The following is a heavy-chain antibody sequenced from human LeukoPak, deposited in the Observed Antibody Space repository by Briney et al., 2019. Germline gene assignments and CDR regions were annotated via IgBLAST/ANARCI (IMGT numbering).Heavy chain of an antibody. CDR1: GGSISSYY. V-gene: IGHV4-59*01. Sequence: PSETLSLTCTVSGGSISSYYWSWIRQPPGKGLEWIGYIYYSGSTNYNPSLKSRVTISVDTSKNQFSLKLSSVTAADTAVYYCAREGPPTDCSGGSCYSFYAFDIWGQGTMVTVSS. D-gene: IGHD2-15*01. J-gene: IGHJ3*02. CDR2: IYYSGST. CDR3: AREGPPTDCSGGSCYSFYAFDI.